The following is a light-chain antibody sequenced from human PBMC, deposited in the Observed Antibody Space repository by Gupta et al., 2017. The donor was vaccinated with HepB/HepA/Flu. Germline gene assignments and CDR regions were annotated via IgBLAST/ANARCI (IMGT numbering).Light chain of an antibody. CDR2: LSS. V-gene: IGKV2-28*01. CDR3: MHTIQPQFT. Sequence: DIVMTQSPLSLSVTTGQSASISCRSTQSLLNSNGYYYLYWYLQKTGQSPQLLVYLSSKRASGAPDRFSGSGSGTDFTMNISRVEAEEVWVYYRMHTIQPQFTFGPGTKVEIK. CDR1: QSLLNSNGYYY. J-gene: IGKJ3*01.